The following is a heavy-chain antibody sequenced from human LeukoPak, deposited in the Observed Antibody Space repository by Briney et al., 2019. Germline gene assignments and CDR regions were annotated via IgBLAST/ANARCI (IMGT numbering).Heavy chain of an antibody. J-gene: IGHJ3*02. D-gene: IGHD6-13*01. Sequence: SETLSLTCTVSGGSISSYYWSWIRQPAGKGLEWIGRIYTSGSTNYNSSLKSRVTMSVDTSKNQFSLKLSSVTAADTAVYYCARAELRSSSSWYDAFDIWGQGTMVTVSS. CDR3: ARAELRSSSSWYDAFDI. CDR2: IYTSGST. V-gene: IGHV4-4*07. CDR1: GGSISSYY.